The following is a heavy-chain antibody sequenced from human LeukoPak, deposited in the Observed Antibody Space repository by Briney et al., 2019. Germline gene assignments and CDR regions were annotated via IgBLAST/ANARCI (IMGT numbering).Heavy chain of an antibody. CDR3: AREPTGYSYGYFDY. CDR1: GGSISSYY. CDR2: IYYSGST. J-gene: IGHJ4*02. V-gene: IGHV4-59*01. D-gene: IGHD5-18*01. Sequence: SETLSLTCTVSGGSISSYYWRWIRPPPGKGLEWIGYIYYSGSTNYNPSLKSRVTISVDTTKNQSSLKLSSVTAADTAVYYCAREPTGYSYGYFDYWGQGTLVTVSS.